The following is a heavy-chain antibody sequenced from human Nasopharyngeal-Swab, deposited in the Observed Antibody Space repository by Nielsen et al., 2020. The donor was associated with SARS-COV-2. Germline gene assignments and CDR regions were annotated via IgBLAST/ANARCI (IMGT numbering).Heavy chain of an antibody. Sequence: WIRQPPGKGLEWIGSIYYSGSTYYNPSLKSRVTISVDTSKNQFSLKLSSVTAADTAVYYCARGTLRLDIVVVPAVYFDYWGQGTLVTVSS. CDR2: IYYSGST. D-gene: IGHD2-2*03. V-gene: IGHV4-39*01. J-gene: IGHJ4*02. CDR3: ARGTLRLDIVVVPAVYFDY.